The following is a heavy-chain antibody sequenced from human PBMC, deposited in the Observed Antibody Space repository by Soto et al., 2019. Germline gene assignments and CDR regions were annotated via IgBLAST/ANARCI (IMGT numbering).Heavy chain of an antibody. V-gene: IGHV1-69*13. D-gene: IGHD3-3*01. CDR1: GGTFSSYA. Sequence: GASVKVSCKASGGTFSSYAISWVRQAPGQGLEWMGGIIPIFGTANYAQKFQGRVTITADESTSTAYMELSSLRSEATAVYYCARGSGAYYYYYGMDVWGQGTTVTVSS. CDR2: IIPIFGTA. CDR3: ARGSGAYYYYYGMDV. J-gene: IGHJ6*02.